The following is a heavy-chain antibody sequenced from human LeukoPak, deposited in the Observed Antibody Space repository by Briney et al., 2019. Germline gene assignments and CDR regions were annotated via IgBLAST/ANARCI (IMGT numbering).Heavy chain of an antibody. CDR3: ARDVWGVGAPRLDY. V-gene: IGHV1-2*02. CDR2: INPNSGDT. Sequence: ASVKVSCKASGYTFTGYYIHWVRQAPGQGLEWMGWINPNSGDTSYAKKFQGRVTMTRDTSISTAYMELSSLKSDDTAVYYCARDVWGVGAPRLDYWGQGTLVTVSS. J-gene: IGHJ4*02. D-gene: IGHD3-16*01. CDR1: GYTFTGYY.